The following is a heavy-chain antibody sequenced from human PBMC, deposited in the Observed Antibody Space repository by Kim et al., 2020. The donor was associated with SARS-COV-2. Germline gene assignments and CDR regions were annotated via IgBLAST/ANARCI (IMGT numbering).Heavy chain of an antibody. D-gene: IGHD5-18*01. CDR1: GFTFSSYE. CDR3: ARDEYNYGYSYY. Sequence: GGSLRLSCAASGFTFSSYEMNWVRQAPGKGLEWLSHINSRGITIYYADSVKGRFTISRDNAKNSLYLQMNSLRAEDTAVYYCARDEYNYGYSYYWGQGTLDTVS. J-gene: IGHJ4*02. CDR2: INSRGITI. V-gene: IGHV3-48*03.